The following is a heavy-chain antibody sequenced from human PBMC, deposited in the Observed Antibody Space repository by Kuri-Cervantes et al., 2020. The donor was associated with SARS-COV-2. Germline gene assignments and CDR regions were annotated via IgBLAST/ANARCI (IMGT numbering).Heavy chain of an antibody. CDR1: GYSIGSGYY. CDR2: IYHSGST. CDR3: ARHGKIVVVPAGPPDC. Sequence: SETLSLTCTVSGYSIGSGYYWGWIRQPPGKGLEWIGSIYHSGSTYYNPSLKSRVTISVDTSKNQFSLKLSSVTAADMAVYYCARHGKIVVVPAGPPDCWGQGTLVTVSS. D-gene: IGHD2-2*01. J-gene: IGHJ4*02. V-gene: IGHV4-38-2*02.